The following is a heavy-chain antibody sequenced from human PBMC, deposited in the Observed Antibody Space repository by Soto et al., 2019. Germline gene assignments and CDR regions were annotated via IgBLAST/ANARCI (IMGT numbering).Heavy chain of an antibody. CDR1: GFTFSSYG. CDR2: ISYDGSNK. Sequence: QVQLVESGGGVVQPGRSLRLSCAASGFTFSSYGMHWVRQAPGKGLEWVAVISYDGSNKYYAESVKGRFTISRDNSKYTMHLQMNSLRAEDTAVYYCAKENGYHGDYVDYWGQGTLVTVSS. D-gene: IGHD5-18*01. V-gene: IGHV3-30*18. J-gene: IGHJ4*02. CDR3: AKENGYHGDYVDY.